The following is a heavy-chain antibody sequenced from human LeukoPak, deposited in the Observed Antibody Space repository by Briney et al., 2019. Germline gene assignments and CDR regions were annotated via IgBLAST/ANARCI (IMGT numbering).Heavy chain of an antibody. CDR3: ARGYYYDSSGRLEY. J-gene: IGHJ4*02. D-gene: IGHD3-22*01. CDR2: IYYSGGT. V-gene: IGHV4-30-4*01. CDR1: GGSISSGDYY. Sequence: PSETLSLTCTVSGGSISSGDYYWSWIRQPPGKGLEWIGYIYYSGGTYYNPSLKSRITISVDTSKNQFSLKLRSVTAADTAVYYCARGYYYDSSGRLEYWGQGPWSPSPQ.